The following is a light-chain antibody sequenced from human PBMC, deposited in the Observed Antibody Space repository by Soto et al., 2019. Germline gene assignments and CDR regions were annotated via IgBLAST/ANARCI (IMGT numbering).Light chain of an antibody. CDR1: QGISSY. J-gene: IGKJ5*01. Sequence: IQLTQSPSFLSASVGDRVTITCRASQGISSYLAWYQQKPGKAPKLLIYAASTLQSGVPSRFSGSGSGTEFTLTISSLQPEDFATYYCQQLTSYPLTFGQRTRLEI. CDR3: QQLTSYPLT. CDR2: AAS. V-gene: IGKV1-9*01.